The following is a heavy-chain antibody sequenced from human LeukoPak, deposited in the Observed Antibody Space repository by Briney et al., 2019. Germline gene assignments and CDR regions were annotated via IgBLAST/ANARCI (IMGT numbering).Heavy chain of an antibody. J-gene: IGHJ6*03. V-gene: IGHV4-61*01. D-gene: IGHD3-3*01. CDR1: GGSVSSGSYY. Sequence: SETLSLTCTVSGGSVSSGSYYWSWIRQPPGKGLEWIGYIYYSGSTNYNPSLKSRVTISVDTSNNQFSLKLTSVTAADTAVLYCARGSSSLEWLLYLDYYYMDVWGKGTTVTVSS. CDR2: IYYSGST. CDR3: ARGSSSLEWLLYLDYYYMDV.